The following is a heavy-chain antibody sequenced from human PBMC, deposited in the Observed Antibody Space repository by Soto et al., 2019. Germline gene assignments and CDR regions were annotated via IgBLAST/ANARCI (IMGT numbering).Heavy chain of an antibody. D-gene: IGHD4-17*01. CDR3: ARLPWADYGGIFDP. CDR2: IYYSGST. CDR1: GGSISNYY. V-gene: IGHV4-59*01. Sequence: LSLTCTVSGGSISNYYWSWIRHPPGKKLEWIGYIYYSGSTNYNPSLKSRVTISVDTSKNQFSLKLYSVTTADTAMYYCARLPWADYGGIFDPWGQGTLVTVSS. J-gene: IGHJ5*02.